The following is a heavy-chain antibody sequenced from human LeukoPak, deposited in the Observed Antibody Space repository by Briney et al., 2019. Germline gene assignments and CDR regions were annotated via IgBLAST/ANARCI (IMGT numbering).Heavy chain of an antibody. CDR2: IYYSGST. CDR3: ARQDQARTHITMIVVITAGAFDI. V-gene: IGHV4-38-2*02. CDR1: GYSISSGYY. D-gene: IGHD3-22*01. J-gene: IGHJ3*02. Sequence: SETLSLTCTVSGYSISSGYYWGWIRQPPGKGLEWIGSIYYSGSTYYNPSLKSRVTISVDTSKNQFSLRLSSVTAADTAVYYCARQDQARTHITMIVVITAGAFDIWGQGTMVTVSS.